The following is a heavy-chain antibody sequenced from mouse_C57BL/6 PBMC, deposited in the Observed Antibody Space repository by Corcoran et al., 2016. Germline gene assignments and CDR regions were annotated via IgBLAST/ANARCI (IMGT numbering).Heavy chain of an antibody. CDR3: ASGDGSSLGDY. V-gene: IGHV9-3*01. J-gene: IGHJ4*01. D-gene: IGHD1-1*01. Sequence: QIQLVQSGPELKKPGETVKISCKASGYTFTTYGMSWVKQAPGKGVKWMGWINTYSGVPTYADDFKGRFAFSLETSASTAYLQINNLKNEDTATYVCASGDGSSLGDYWGQGTSVTASS. CDR1: GYTFTTYG. CDR2: INTYSGVP.